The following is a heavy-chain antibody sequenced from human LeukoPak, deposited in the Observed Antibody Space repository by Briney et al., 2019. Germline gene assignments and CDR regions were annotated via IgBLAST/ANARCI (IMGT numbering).Heavy chain of an antibody. CDR2: ISAYNGNT. CDR1: GYTFTSYG. Sequence: ASVKVSCKASGYTFTSYGISWVRQAPGQGLEWMGWISAYNGNTNYAQKLQGRVTMTTDTSTSTAYMELRSLRSDDTAVYYCARGYCSSTSCYRAELNWFDPRGQGTLVTVSS. CDR3: ARGYCSSTSCYRAELNWFDP. J-gene: IGHJ5*02. V-gene: IGHV1-18*01. D-gene: IGHD2-2*01.